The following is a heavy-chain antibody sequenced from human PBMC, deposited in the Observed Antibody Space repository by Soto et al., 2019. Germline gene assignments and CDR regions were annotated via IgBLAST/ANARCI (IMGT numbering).Heavy chain of an antibody. Sequence: ASVKVSCKASGYTFTSYAMHWVRQAAGQRLEWMGWINAGNGNTKYSQKFQGRVTITRDTSASTAYMELSSLRSEDTAVYYCARDTHYYDSSGYYYKGSGVLWPLEYWGQGTLVSVSS. D-gene: IGHD3-22*01. CDR1: GYTFTSYA. V-gene: IGHV1-3*01. CDR2: INAGNGNT. CDR3: ARDTHYYDSSGYYYKGSGVLWPLEY. J-gene: IGHJ4*02.